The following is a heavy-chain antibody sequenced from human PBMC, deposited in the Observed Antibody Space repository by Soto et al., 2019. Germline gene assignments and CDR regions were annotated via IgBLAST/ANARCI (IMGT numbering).Heavy chain of an antibody. CDR2: IYYSGST. CDR3: ARGLGSSGWYAPL. D-gene: IGHD6-19*01. V-gene: IGHV4-59*01. Sequence: QVQLQESGPGLVKPSEPLSLTCTVSGGSISSYYWSWIRQPPGKGLEWIGYIYYSGSTNYNPSLKSRVTISVDTSKSQFSLKLSSVTAADTAVYYCARGLGSSGWYAPLWGQGTMVTVSS. J-gene: IGHJ3*01. CDR1: GGSISSYY.